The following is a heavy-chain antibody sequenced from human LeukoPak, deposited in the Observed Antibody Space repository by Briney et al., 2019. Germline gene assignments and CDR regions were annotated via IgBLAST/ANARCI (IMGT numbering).Heavy chain of an antibody. CDR3: ARQLKVGNTGYYFDY. J-gene: IGHJ4*02. D-gene: IGHD1-1*01. V-gene: IGHV4-59*01. CDR2: IYYSGTT. Sequence: SETLSLTCTVSGASISDYYWGWIRQPPDKGLECIGYIYYSGTTNYNSSLKSRVTISLDTSKNQFSLKMNSVTAADTAAYYCARQLKVGNTGYYFDYWGQGILVTVSS. CDR1: GASISDYY.